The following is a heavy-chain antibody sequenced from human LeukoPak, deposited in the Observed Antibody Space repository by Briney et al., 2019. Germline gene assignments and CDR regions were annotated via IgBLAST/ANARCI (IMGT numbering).Heavy chain of an antibody. V-gene: IGHV4-34*01. J-gene: IGHJ6*03. CDR3: ARDRVVAAAGTKRTYYYYYYMDV. CDR2: INHSGST. CDR1: GGSFSGYY. D-gene: IGHD6-13*01. Sequence: PSETLSLTCAVYGGSFSGYYWSWIRQPPGKGLEWIGEINHSGSTNYNPSLKSRVTISVDTSKNQFSLKLSSVTAADTAVYYCARDRVVAAAGTKRTYYYYYYMDVWGKGTTVTISS.